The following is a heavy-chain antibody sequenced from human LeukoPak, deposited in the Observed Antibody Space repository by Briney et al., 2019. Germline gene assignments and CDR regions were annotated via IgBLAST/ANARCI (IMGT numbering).Heavy chain of an antibody. CDR1: GYTFTSYG. D-gene: IGHD3-16*01. CDR2: INPSGGST. Sequence: ASVKVSCKASGYTFTSYGISWVRQAPGQGLEWMGIINPSGGSTSYAQKFQGRVTMTRDTSTSTVYMELSSLRSEDTAVYYCARDFPAVGFDYWGQGTLVTVSS. CDR3: ARDFPAVGFDY. J-gene: IGHJ4*02. V-gene: IGHV1-46*01.